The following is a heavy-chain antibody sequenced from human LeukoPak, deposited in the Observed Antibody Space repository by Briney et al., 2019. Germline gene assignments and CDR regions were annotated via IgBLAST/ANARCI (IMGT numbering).Heavy chain of an antibody. V-gene: IGHV3-74*01. Sequence: GGPLRLSCAASGFTFSSYWMLWVRHAPGKGLMWVSRINSDGSSTSYADSVKGRFTISRDNAKNTLYLQMNSLRAEDTAVYYCARDHYDILTGYLYWGQGTLVTVSS. CDR2: INSDGSST. D-gene: IGHD3-9*01. J-gene: IGHJ4*02. CDR3: ARDHYDILTGYLY. CDR1: GFTFSSYW.